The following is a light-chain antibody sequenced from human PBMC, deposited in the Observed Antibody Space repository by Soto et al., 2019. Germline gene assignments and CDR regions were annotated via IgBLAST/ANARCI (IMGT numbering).Light chain of an antibody. CDR3: QTWGTAIRVV. CDR1: SGHSNYA. J-gene: IGLJ2*01. CDR2: LNSDGSH. Sequence: QSVLTQSPSASASLGASVKLTCTLSSGHSNYAIAWHQQQPEKGPRYLMKLNSDGSHTKGDGIPDRFSGSSSGAERYLTISSRQSEDEADYYCQTWGTAIRVVFGGGTKLTVL. V-gene: IGLV4-69*01.